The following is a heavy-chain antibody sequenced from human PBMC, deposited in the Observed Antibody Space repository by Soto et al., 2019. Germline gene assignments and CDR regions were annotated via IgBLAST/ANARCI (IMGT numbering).Heavy chain of an antibody. CDR2: INPNSGGT. CDR1: GFTFTGYY. J-gene: IGHJ6*02. CDR3: AREGFVLSRKYGMDV. D-gene: IGHD2-15*01. Sequence: VSVKVSCKASGFTFTGYYMHWVRQAPGQGLEWMGWINPNSGGTNYAQKFQGWVTMTRDTSISTAYMELSRLRSDDTAVYYCAREGFVLSRKYGMDVWGQGTTVTVSS. V-gene: IGHV1-2*04.